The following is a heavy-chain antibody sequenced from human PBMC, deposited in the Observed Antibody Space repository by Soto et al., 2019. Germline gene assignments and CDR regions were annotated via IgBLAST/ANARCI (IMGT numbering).Heavy chain of an antibody. Sequence: PSETLSLTCAVSGGSISSSNWWSWVRQPPGKGLEWIGEIYHSGSTNYNPSLKSRVTISVDKSKNQFSLKLSSVTAADTAVYYCATASTYDDIFTGFRAPGGHDYWGQGTLVTVSS. CDR2: IYHSGST. D-gene: IGHD3-9*01. CDR1: GGSISSSNW. J-gene: IGHJ4*02. V-gene: IGHV4-4*02. CDR3: ATASTYDDIFTGFRAPGGHDY.